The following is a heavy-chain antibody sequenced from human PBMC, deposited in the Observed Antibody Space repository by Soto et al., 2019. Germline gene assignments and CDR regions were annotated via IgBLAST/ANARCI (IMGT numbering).Heavy chain of an antibody. D-gene: IGHD4-4*01. CDR3: AKNRGDGASGPCSKSGPHDAFAI. CDR1: GFTFSSDA. J-gene: IGHJ3*02. Sequence: GGSLRLSCAASGFTFSSDAMSWVRQAPGKGLEWVSAISGSGGSTYYADSVKGRFTISRDNSKNTLYLQMNSLRAEDTAVYYGAKNRGDGASGPCSKSGPHDAFAISGQGTTVTVSS. CDR2: ISGSGGST. V-gene: IGHV3-23*01.